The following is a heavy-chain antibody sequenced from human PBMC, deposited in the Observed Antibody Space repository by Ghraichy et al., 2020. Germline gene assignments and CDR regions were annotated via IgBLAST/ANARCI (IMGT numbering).Heavy chain of an antibody. CDR2: ISPSGTT. D-gene: IGHD5-12*01. CDR3: AKIMAVGAKFDY. Sequence: SETLSLTCTVSGGSVNSYYWSWIRQPPGKSLEWIAYISPSGTTNYNPSLNSRVTISVDTSKDQFSLDVSSVTVADTAIYYCAKIMAVGAKFDYWGQGTLVTVSS. J-gene: IGHJ4*02. V-gene: IGHV4-59*02. CDR1: GGSVNSYY.